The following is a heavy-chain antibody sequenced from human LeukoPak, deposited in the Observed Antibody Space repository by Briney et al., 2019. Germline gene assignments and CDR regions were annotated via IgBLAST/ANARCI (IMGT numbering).Heavy chain of an antibody. CDR2: IYHSGST. CDR1: GYSISSGYY. D-gene: IGHD2-2*01. CDR3: AEVGGI. Sequence: SETLSLTRAVSGYSISSGYYWGWIRQPPGKGLEWIGSIYHSGSTYYNPSLKSRVTISVDTSKNQFSLKLSSVTAADTAVYYCAEVGGIWGLGTLVTVSS. V-gene: IGHV4-38-2*01. J-gene: IGHJ4*02.